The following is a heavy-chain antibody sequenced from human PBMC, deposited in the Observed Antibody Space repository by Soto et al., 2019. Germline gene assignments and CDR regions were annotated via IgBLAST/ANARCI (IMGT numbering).Heavy chain of an antibody. CDR3: ARGGDPDDAFDI. J-gene: IGHJ3*02. V-gene: IGHV4-39*07. CDR2: INHSGST. D-gene: IGHD3-10*01. CDR1: GVSISSSRYY. Sequence: SETPSLTCTVSGVSISSSRYYWGWIRQPPGKGLEWIGEINHSGSTNYNPSLKSRVTISVDTSKNQFSLKLSSVTAADTAVYYCARGGDPDDAFDIWGQGTMVTVSS.